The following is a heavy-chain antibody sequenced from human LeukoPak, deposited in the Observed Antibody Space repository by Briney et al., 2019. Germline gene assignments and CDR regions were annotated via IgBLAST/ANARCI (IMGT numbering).Heavy chain of an antibody. Sequence: PGGSLRLSCVASEFDFFSYGMQWVRQAPGKGLVWVSRIFTDGSTTSYADSVKGRFTISRDNAKNTLYLEMKSLRVEDTAVYYCARELPREVTLDYWGQGTLVTVSP. V-gene: IGHV3-74*01. D-gene: IGHD2-21*02. CDR2: IFTDGSTT. CDR3: ARELPREVTLDY. J-gene: IGHJ4*01. CDR1: EFDFFSYG.